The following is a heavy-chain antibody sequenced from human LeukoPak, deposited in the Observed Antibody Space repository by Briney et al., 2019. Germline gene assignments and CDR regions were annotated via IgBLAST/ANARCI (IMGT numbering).Heavy chain of an antibody. CDR2: IWYDGSNK. Sequence: PGGSLRLSCAASGFTFSSYGMPWVRQAPGKGLEWVAVIWYDGSNKYYADSVKGRFTISRDNSKNTLYLQMNSLRAEDTAVYYCARGAVAVYAFDIWGQGTMVTVSS. V-gene: IGHV3-33*01. CDR3: ARGAVAVYAFDI. D-gene: IGHD6-19*01. CDR1: GFTFSSYG. J-gene: IGHJ3*02.